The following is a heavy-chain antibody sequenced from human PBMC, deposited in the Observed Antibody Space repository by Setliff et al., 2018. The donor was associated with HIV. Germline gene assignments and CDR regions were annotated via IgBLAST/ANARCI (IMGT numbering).Heavy chain of an antibody. D-gene: IGHD2-2*01. CDR2: IYYSGST. Sequence: SETLSLTCTVSGGSISSYYWSWIRQPPGKGLEWIGYIYYSGSTNYNPSLKSRVTISVDTSKNQFSLKLSSVTAADTAVYYCARGRRSASSYYYYYYMDVWGKGTTVTVSS. CDR1: GGSISSYY. CDR3: ARGRRSASSYYYYYYMDV. J-gene: IGHJ6*03. V-gene: IGHV4-59*01.